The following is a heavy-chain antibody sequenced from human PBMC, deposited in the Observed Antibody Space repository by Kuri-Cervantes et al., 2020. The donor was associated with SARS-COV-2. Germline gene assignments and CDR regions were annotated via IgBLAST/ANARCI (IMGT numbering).Heavy chain of an antibody. D-gene: IGHD2-15*01. CDR1: GFTFTSYW. Sequence: GESLKISCAASGFTFTSYWMSWVRQAPGKGLEWVANIKPDGSDKYYVDSVKGRFTTSRDNAKNSLYLQMNSLRPEDTAVYYCAREDVVPATLRGYYYNNGMDVWGQGTTVTVSS. CDR3: AREDVVPATLRGYYYNNGMDV. CDR2: IKPDGSDK. J-gene: IGHJ6*02. V-gene: IGHV3-7*04.